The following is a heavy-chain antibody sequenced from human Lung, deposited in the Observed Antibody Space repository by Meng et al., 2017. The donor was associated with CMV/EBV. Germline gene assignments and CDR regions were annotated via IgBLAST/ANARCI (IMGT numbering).Heavy chain of an antibody. D-gene: IGHD3-3*01. V-gene: IGHV3-48*03. J-gene: IGHJ6*04. CDR1: GFTFRSYE. Sequence: SLKISCAASGFTFRSYEMNWVRQAPGMGLEWVSYISSSGDIIYYADSVKGRFSISRDNAKNSLYLQMSSLRADDTAVYYCARDKSGPFTIPYYYYGMAVWGTGTXVNGAS. CDR3: ARDKSGPFTIPYYYYGMAV. CDR2: ISSSGDII.